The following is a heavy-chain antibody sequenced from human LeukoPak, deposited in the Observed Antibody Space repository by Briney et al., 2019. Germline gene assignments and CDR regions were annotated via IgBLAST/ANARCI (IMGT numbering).Heavy chain of an antibody. D-gene: IGHD6-6*01. V-gene: IGHV5-51*01. J-gene: IGHJ6*03. CDR3: ARLAGYSSSYYYYMDV. CDR2: IYPGDSDT. Sequence: GESLKISCKGSGSSFTSYWIGWVRQMPGKGLEWMGIIYPGDSDTRYSPSFQGQVTISAAKSISTAYLQWSSLKASDTAMYYCARLAGYSSSYYYYMDVWGKGTTVTVSS. CDR1: GSSFTSYW.